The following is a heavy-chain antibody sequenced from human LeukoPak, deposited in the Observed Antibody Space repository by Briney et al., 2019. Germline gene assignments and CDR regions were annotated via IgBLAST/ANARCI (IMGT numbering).Heavy chain of an antibody. V-gene: IGHV4-31*03. CDR3: ASLYYESSGFDRTFDY. CDR1: GGSISSGDYY. Sequence: KPSQTLSLTCTVSGGSISSGDYYWNWIRQHPGKGLEWIGYIYYSGSTYYNPSLKTRVTISVDTSKNQFSLRLSSVTAADTAVYYCASLYYESSGFDRTFDYWGQGTLVTVSS. J-gene: IGHJ4*02. D-gene: IGHD3-22*01. CDR2: IYYSGST.